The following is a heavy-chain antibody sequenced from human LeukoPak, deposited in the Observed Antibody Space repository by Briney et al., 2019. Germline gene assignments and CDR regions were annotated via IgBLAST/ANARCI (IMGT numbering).Heavy chain of an antibody. D-gene: IGHD5-18*01. CDR1: GGSISSYY. Sequence: PSETLSLTCTVSGGSISSYYWSRIRQPPGKGLEWIGYIYYSGSTNYNPSLKSRVTISVDTSKNQFSLKLSSVTAADTAVYYCARISNSGYSYVHLIFDYWGQGTLVTVSS. J-gene: IGHJ4*02. CDR2: IYYSGST. V-gene: IGHV4-59*08. CDR3: ARISNSGYSYVHLIFDY.